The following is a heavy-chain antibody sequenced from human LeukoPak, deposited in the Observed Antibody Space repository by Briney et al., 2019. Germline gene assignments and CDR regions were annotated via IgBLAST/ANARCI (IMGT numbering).Heavy chain of an antibody. CDR1: RFTFSNYW. V-gene: IGHV3-74*01. Sequence: GTLSLTCAASRFTFSNYWLHWVRQAQGQGLVWVSRINSDGCSISYADSVKGRFTISRDNAKNTLYLQRNTLRAADTSVYYCARRAAALGAFDYWGQGTLVTVSS. CDR3: ARRAAALGAFDY. D-gene: IGHD6-13*01. CDR2: INSDGCSI. J-gene: IGHJ4*02.